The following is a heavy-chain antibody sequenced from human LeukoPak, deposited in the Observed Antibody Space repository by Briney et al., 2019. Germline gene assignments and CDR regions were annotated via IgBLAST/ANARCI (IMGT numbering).Heavy chain of an antibody. CDR1: GFTFSSYA. Sequence: GGSLRLSCAASGFTFSSYAMSWVRQAPGKGLEWVSAISGSGGSTYYADSVKGRFTISRDNSKNTLYLQMNSLRAEDTAVYYCAKGRPVWFGELDAFDIWGQGTMVTVSS. J-gene: IGHJ3*02. CDR2: ISGSGGST. D-gene: IGHD3-10*01. V-gene: IGHV3-23*01. CDR3: AKGRPVWFGELDAFDI.